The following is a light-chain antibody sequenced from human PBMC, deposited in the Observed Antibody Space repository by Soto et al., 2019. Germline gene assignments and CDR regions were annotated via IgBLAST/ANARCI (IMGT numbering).Light chain of an antibody. J-gene: IGKJ4*01. CDR1: QSVGGTF. CDR3: QQRSKGLT. CDR2: DAS. V-gene: IGKV3-11*02. Sequence: EIMVTRSRGTLSLSPGEGATLSCRASQSVGGTFLAWYQQKPGQAPRLLIYDASNRATGIPARFSGSGSGRDFTLTISSLEPEDSAVYYCQQRSKGLTFGGGAKVEI.